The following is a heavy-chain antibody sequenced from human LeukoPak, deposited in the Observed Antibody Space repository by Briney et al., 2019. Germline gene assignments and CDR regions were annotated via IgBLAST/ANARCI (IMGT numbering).Heavy chain of an antibody. V-gene: IGHV1-2*02. CDR1: GYTVTEYY. D-gene: IGHD3-22*01. J-gene: IGHJ3*02. CDR2: INPYSGGT. CDR3: ARGEYVISGYRNDAFDI. Sequence: AASVKVSCKASGYTVTEYYIHWVRQAPGQRLEWMGWINPYSGGTKYAQKFQGRVTMTRDTSSSTAYMEISRLRPDDTAVYYCARGEYVISGYRNDAFDIWGQGTMVTVSS.